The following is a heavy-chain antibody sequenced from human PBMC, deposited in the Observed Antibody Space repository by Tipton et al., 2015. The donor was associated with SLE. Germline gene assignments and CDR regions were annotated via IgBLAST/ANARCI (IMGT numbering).Heavy chain of an antibody. V-gene: IGHV3-48*01. Sequence: GSLRLSCAASGFTFSSYSMNWVRQAPGKGLEWVSYISSSSSTIYYADSVKGRFTISRDNAKNSLYLQMNSLRAEDTAVYYCARDREWELRRAYYFDYWGQGTLVTVSS. D-gene: IGHD1-26*01. CDR1: GFTFSSYS. J-gene: IGHJ4*02. CDR3: ARDREWELRRAYYFDY. CDR2: ISSSSSTI.